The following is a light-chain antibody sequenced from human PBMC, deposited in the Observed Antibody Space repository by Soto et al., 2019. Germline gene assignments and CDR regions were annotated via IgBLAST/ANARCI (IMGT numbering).Light chain of an antibody. CDR2: EGS. CDR3: CSYAGSSTWV. J-gene: IGLJ3*02. V-gene: IGLV2-23*01. CDR1: SSDVGSYNL. Sequence: QSVLTQPASVYGSPGQSITISCTGTSSDVGSYNLVSWYQQHPGKAPKLMIYEGSKRPSGVSNRFTGSKSGNTASLTISGLHAEDEADYYCCSYAGSSTWVFGGGTKLTVL.